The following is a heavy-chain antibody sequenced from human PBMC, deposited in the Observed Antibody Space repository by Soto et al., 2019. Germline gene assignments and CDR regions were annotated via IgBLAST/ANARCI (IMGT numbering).Heavy chain of an antibody. CDR3: ARDLDGSGSYYTDY. V-gene: IGHV1-18*01. CDR1: GYVFSGYG. Sequence: ASVKISCKASGYVFSGYGINWVRQVAGQGLEWMGWISAYKGNKNYAQKFQGRVTMTTDTSTSTAYMELRSLRSDDTAVYYCARDLDGSGSYYTDYWGQGSLVTVSS. J-gene: IGHJ4*02. CDR2: ISAYKGNK. D-gene: IGHD3-10*01.